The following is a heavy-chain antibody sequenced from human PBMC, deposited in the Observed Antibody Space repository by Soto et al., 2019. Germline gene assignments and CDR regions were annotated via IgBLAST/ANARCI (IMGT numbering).Heavy chain of an antibody. Sequence: GESLKISCKGSGYSFTSYWIGWVRQMPGKGLEWMGIIYPGDSNTRYSPSFQGQVTISADKSISTAYLQWSSLKASDTAMYYCARTSMQSRGYSYGHGGMDVWGQETTVTVSS. J-gene: IGHJ6*02. CDR1: GYSFTSYW. V-gene: IGHV5-51*01. D-gene: IGHD5-18*01. CDR3: ARTSMQSRGYSYGHGGMDV. CDR2: IYPGDSNT.